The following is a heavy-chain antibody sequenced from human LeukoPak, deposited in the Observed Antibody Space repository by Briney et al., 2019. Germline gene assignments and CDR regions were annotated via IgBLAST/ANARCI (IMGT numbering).Heavy chain of an antibody. D-gene: IGHD2-2*01. CDR1: GFTFSSYA. CDR2: ISYDGSNK. V-gene: IGHV3-30*04. CDR3: AKDSLRTVPKASFDY. Sequence: GGSLRLSCAASGFTFSSYAMHWVRQAPGKGLEWVAVISYDGSNKYYADSVKGRFTISRDNSKNTLFLQMNSLRAEDRAVYYCAKDSLRTVPKASFDYWGRGILVTVSS. J-gene: IGHJ4*02.